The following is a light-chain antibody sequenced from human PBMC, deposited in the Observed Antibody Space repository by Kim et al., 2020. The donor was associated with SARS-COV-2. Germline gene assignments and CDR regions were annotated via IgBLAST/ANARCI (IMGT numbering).Light chain of an antibody. CDR2: QDS. CDR1: TLGDKY. CDR3: QAWDRTTVV. J-gene: IGLJ2*01. Sequence: SLSPGQTASITCSGDTLGDKYACWYQQKPGQSPVLVIYQDSKRPSGIPERFSGSNSGNTATLTISGTQAMDEADYYCQAWDRTTVVFGGGTQLTVL. V-gene: IGLV3-1*01.